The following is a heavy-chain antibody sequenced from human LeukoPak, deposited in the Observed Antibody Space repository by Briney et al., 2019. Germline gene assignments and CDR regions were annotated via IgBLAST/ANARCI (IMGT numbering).Heavy chain of an antibody. D-gene: IGHD6-25*01. J-gene: IGHJ5*02. CDR1: GGSISSYY. V-gene: IGHV4-4*07. CDR3: AREGGDPTWLDP. Sequence: SETLSLTCTVSGGSISSYYWTWIRQSAGKGLEWIGRINTSGSTNYNPSLRSRVTMSVNTSKNQFSLNLTSVTAADTAVYSCAREGGDPTWLDPWGQGTLVTVSS. CDR2: INTSGST.